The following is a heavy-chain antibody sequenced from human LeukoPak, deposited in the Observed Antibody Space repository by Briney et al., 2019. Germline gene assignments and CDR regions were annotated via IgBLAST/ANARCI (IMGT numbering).Heavy chain of an antibody. D-gene: IGHD3-16*02. CDR1: GFTLSDYW. CDR3: ARDSLPYDYVWGSYRFFDP. J-gene: IGHJ5*02. Sequence: GGSLTLSCAASGFTLSDYWMNWVRQAPGKGLEWVSYISSSGSTIYYADSVKGRFTISRDNAKNSLYLQMNSLRAEDTAVYYCARDSLPYDYVWGSYRFFDPWGQGTLVTVSS. CDR2: ISSSGSTI. V-gene: IGHV3-48*03.